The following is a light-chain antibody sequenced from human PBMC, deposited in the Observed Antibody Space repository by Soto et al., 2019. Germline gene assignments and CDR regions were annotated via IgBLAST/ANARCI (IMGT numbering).Light chain of an antibody. V-gene: IGLV2-8*01. CDR2: EVN. J-gene: IGLJ1*01. Sequence: QSVLTQPPSASGSPGQSVTISCTGTSSDVGGYNYVSWYQQRPGKAPKLMIYEVNKRPSGVPDRFSGSKSGNTASLTVSGLQAEDEADYYCSSYTSSSTLEGYVFGTGTKVTVL. CDR1: SSDVGGYNY. CDR3: SSYTSSSTLEGYV.